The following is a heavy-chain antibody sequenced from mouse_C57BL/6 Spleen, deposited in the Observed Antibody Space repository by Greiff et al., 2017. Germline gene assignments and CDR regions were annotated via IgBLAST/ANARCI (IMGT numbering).Heavy chain of an antibody. CDR1: GYTFTSYW. D-gene: IGHD2-2*01. Sequence: VQLQQPGAELVKPGASVKLSCKASGYTFTSYWMHWVKQRPGQGLEWIGMIHPNSGSTNYNEKFKSKATLTVDKSSSTAYMQLSSLTSADSAVYYCAREVTTAMDYWGQGTSVTVSS. J-gene: IGHJ4*01. V-gene: IGHV1-64*01. CDR3: AREVTTAMDY. CDR2: IHPNSGST.